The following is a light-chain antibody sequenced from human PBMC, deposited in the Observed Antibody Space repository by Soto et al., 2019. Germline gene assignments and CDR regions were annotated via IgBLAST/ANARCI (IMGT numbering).Light chain of an antibody. J-gene: IGKJ1*01. V-gene: IGKV1-39*01. CDR2: AAS. CDR3: QQSYNYPQT. CDR1: QTIMTY. Sequence: DIQMTQSPSSLSASVGDEVTITCRASQTIMTYLNWYQLTQGKTPRILIYAASSLQSGVPSRFSGSGSGTDFTLTISSLQPEDFATYSCQQSYNYPQTFGQGTKVDIK.